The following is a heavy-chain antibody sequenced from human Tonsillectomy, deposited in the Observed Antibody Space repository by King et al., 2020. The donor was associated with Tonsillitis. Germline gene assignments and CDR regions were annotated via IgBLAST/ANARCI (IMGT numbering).Heavy chain of an antibody. J-gene: IGHJ6*02. V-gene: IGHV1-18*01. Sequence: VQLVESGAEVKKPGASVKVSCKASGYTFTSYGINWVRQAPGQGLEWMGWITSYNGNTNYAQKLQGRVTMTTDTSTSTAYMELRSLRSDDTAVYYCARGAPHYDILTGYYFDDKTDRGDYSYYGMDVWGQGTTVTVAS. CDR1: GYTFTSYG. CDR2: ITSYNGNT. CDR3: ARGAPHYDILTGYYFDDKTDRGDYSYYGMDV. D-gene: IGHD3-9*01.